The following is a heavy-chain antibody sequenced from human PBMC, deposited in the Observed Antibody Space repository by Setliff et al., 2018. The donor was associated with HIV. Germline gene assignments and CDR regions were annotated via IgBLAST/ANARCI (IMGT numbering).Heavy chain of an antibody. CDR1: GFTFSTYS. Sequence: PGGSLRLSCAASGFTFSTYSMNWVRQAPGKGLEWVSYISSIYYADSVKGRFTISRDNAKNSLYLQMNSLRAEDTAVYYCARGPYTIDYWGQGTLVTVSS. CDR2: ISSI. CDR3: ARGPYTIDY. V-gene: IGHV3-48*04. D-gene: IGHD3-16*01. J-gene: IGHJ4*02.